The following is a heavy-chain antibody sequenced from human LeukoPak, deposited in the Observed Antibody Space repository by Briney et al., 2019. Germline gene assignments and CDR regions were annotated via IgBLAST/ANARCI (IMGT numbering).Heavy chain of an antibody. CDR3: ARASRWLAFDN. Sequence: GGSLRLSCAASGFTVSSHYMNWVRQAPGKGPEWVSVIYNGDNTYYADSVQGRFTISKDNSKNTLYLQMNSLRPEDTAVYFCARASRWLAFDNWGQGTLVTVSS. J-gene: IGHJ4*02. D-gene: IGHD6-19*01. CDR2: IYNGDNT. V-gene: IGHV3-66*01. CDR1: GFTVSSHY.